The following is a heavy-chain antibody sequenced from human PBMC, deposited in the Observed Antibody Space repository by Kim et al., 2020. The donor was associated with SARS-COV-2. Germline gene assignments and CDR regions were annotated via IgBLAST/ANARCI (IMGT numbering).Heavy chain of an antibody. D-gene: IGHD6-13*01. J-gene: IGHJ4*02. V-gene: IGHV3-33*06. CDR1: AFNFRSYG. CDR2: IYYDGSKK. Sequence: GGSLRLSCAASAFNFRSYGMHWVRQAPGKGLEWVAVIYYDGSKKLYSDSVEGRFTISRDNSKNTLDLQMNGLREEDTALYYCAKTLTTAGTRTTRYYFDSWGQGALVTVSS. CDR3: AKTLTTAGTRTTRYYFDS.